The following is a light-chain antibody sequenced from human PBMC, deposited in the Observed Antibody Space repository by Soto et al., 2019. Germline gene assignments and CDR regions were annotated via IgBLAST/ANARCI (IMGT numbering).Light chain of an antibody. CDR2: PAS. CDR1: QGISSY. Sequence: AIRMTQSPSSLSASTGDRVTITCRARQGISSYLAWYQQKPGKAPKLLIYPASTLQSGDPSRYNCSRSGADFALYICLLQSEDFAAYYCQQYYSYSGTFGQGTKVDIK. J-gene: IGKJ1*01. CDR3: QQYYSYSGT. V-gene: IGKV1-8*01.